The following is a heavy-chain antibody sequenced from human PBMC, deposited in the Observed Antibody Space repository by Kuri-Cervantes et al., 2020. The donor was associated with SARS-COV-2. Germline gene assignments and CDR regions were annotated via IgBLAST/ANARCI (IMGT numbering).Heavy chain of an antibody. J-gene: IGHJ5*02. CDR2: IIPIFGTA. CDR1: GGTFSSYA. CDR3: ATASPMTTVTNNWFDP. V-gene: IGHV1-69*13. Sequence: SVKVSCKASGGTFSSYAISWVRQAPGQGLEWMGGIIPIFGTANYAQKFQGRVTITADESTSTAYMELSGLRSEDTAVYYCATASPMTTVTNNWFDPWGQGTLVTVSS. D-gene: IGHD4-11*01.